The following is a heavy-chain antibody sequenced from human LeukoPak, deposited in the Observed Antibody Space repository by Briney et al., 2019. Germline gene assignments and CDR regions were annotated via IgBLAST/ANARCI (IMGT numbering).Heavy chain of an antibody. CDR1: GVSFNDYY. CDR2: INHSGYT. CDR3: TRMTTGHDY. D-gene: IGHD4-17*01. J-gene: IGHJ4*02. Sequence: SETLSLTCAVSGVSFNDYYWSWVRQTPGKGLEWIGEINHSGYTNDSPSLKSRVTLSIDTSRKQFPLNLRSVTVADTGIYYCTRMTTGHDYWGQGTLVTVSS. V-gene: IGHV4-34*01.